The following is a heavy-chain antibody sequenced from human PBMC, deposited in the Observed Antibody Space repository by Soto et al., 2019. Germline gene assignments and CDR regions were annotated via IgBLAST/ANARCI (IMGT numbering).Heavy chain of an antibody. CDR3: ASVNSGSSNYYYYGMDV. D-gene: IGHD1-26*01. CDR1: GYTFTSYY. CDR2: INPSGGST. J-gene: IGHJ6*02. Sequence: GASVKVSCKASGYTFTSYYMHWVRQAPGQGLEWMGIINPSGGSTSYAQKFQGRVTMTRDTSTSTVYMELSSLRSEDTAVYYCASVNSGSSNYYYYGMDVWGQGTTVTVSS. V-gene: IGHV1-46*01.